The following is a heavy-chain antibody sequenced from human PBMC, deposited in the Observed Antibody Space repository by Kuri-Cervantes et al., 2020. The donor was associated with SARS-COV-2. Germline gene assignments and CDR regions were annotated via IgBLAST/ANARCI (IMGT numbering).Heavy chain of an antibody. Sequence: SETLSLTCTVSGSSISSGYYWGWIRQPPGMGLEWIGSIYHSGSTYYKPSPKSRVTISVDTSKNQFSLKLSSVTAADTAVYYCARDTVMITFGGVIVYPDYWGQGTLVTVSS. CDR1: GSSISSGYY. V-gene: IGHV4-38-2*02. CDR2: IYHSGST. J-gene: IGHJ4*02. CDR3: ARDTVMITFGGVIVYPDY. D-gene: IGHD3-16*02.